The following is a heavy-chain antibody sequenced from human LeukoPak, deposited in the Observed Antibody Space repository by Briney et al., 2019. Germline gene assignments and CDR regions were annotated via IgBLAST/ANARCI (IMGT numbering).Heavy chain of an antibody. J-gene: IGHJ4*02. Sequence: GGSLRLSCVGSGFTFSNYAMTWVRLGPGKGLEWVSTISSSGDGTFYADSVKGRFTVSRDNSKNTLYLQMNSLRAEDTAVYYCAKAPPHKHYFDYWGQGTLVTVSS. CDR1: GFTFSNYA. V-gene: IGHV3-23*01. CDR2: ISSSGDGT. CDR3: AKAPPHKHYFDY.